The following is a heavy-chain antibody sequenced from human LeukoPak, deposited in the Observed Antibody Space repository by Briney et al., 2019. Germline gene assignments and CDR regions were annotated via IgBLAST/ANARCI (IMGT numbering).Heavy chain of an antibody. D-gene: IGHD2-15*01. CDR3: ARDRSLDY. V-gene: IGHV3-30*04. CDR2: ISYDGSNK. Sequence: GGPLRLSCAASGFTFSSYAMHWVRQAPGKGLEWVAVISYDGSNKYYADSVKGRFTISRDNSKNTLYLQMNSLRAEDTAVYYCARDRSLDYWGQETLVTVSS. J-gene: IGHJ4*02. CDR1: GFTFSSYA.